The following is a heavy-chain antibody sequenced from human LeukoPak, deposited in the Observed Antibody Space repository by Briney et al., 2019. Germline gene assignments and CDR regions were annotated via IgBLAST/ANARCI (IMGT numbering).Heavy chain of an antibody. Sequence: GGSLRPSCAASGFTFSLHIMHWVRQAPGKGLEWVAVIGKNGNNEFYADSVRGRFLISRDNSKNTLHLQMNSLTPDDTAVYFCVRQSEGLDPWGQGTLLTVSS. CDR1: GFTFSLHI. CDR3: VRQSEGLDP. D-gene: IGHD5-12*01. J-gene: IGHJ5*02. CDR2: IGKNGNNE. V-gene: IGHV3-30*03.